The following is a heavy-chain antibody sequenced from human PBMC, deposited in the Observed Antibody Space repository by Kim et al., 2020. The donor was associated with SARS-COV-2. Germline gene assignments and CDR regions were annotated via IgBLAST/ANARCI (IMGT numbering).Heavy chain of an antibody. Sequence: QGRVTITRDTSASTAYMELSSLRSEDTAVYYCARASREYDYLWGSYRDFDYWGQGTLVTVSS. CDR3: ARASREYDYLWGSYRDFDY. J-gene: IGHJ4*02. V-gene: IGHV1-3*01. D-gene: IGHD3-16*02.